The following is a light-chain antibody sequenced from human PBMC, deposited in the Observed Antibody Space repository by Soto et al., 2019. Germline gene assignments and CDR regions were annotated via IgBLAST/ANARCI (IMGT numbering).Light chain of an antibody. CDR3: QQYNSYSG. CDR1: QSISSW. CDR2: DAS. V-gene: IGKV1-5*01. J-gene: IGKJ5*01. Sequence: DIQMTQSPSTLSASVGDRVTITCRASQSISSWLAWYQQKPGKAPKLLIYDASSLESGVPSRFSGSGSGTEFTLTISSLRPDDFATYYCQQYNSYSGFGQGTRLEIK.